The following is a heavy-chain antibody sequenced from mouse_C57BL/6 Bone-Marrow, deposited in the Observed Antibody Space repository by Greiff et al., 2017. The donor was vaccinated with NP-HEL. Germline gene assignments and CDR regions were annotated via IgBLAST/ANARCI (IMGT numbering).Heavy chain of an antibody. CDR2: IDPSDSYT. V-gene: IGHV1-69*01. CDR1: GYTFTSYW. CDR3: AILLRSYYCDY. Sequence: QVQLQQPGAELVMPGASVKLSCKASGYTFTSYWMHWVKQRPGQGLEWIGEIDPSDSYTNYNQKFKGKSTLTVDKSSSTAYMQLSSLTSEDSAVYYCAILLRSYYCDYWGQGTTLTVSA. J-gene: IGHJ2*01. D-gene: IGHD1-1*01.